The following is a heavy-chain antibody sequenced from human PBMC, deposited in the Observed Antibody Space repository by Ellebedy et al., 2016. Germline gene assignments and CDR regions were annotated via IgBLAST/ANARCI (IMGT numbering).Heavy chain of an antibody. CDR2: ISYDGSNK. CDR1: GFTFSSYA. V-gene: IGHV3-30-3*01. Sequence: GGSLRLXCAASGFTFSSYAMHWVRQAPGKGLEWVAVISYDGSNKYYADSVKGRFTISRDNSKNTLYLQMNSLRAEDTAVYYCARSDAFDIWGQGTMVTVSS. CDR3: ARSDAFDI. J-gene: IGHJ3*02.